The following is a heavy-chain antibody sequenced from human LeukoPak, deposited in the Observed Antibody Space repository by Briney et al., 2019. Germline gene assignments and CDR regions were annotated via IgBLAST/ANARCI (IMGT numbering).Heavy chain of an antibody. CDR1: GFTFSSYA. CDR3: ARVEESASFDP. D-gene: IGHD3-3*01. Sequence: GGSLRLSCAASGFTFSSYAMHWVRQAPGKGLEWVAVISYDGSNKYYADSVKGRFTISRDNAKNSLYLQMNSLRAEDTAVYYCARVEESASFDPWGQGTLVTVSS. V-gene: IGHV3-30*04. J-gene: IGHJ5*02. CDR2: ISYDGSNK.